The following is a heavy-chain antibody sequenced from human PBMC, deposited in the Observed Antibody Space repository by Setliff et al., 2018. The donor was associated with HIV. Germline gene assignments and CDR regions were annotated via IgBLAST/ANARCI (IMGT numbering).Heavy chain of an antibody. J-gene: IGHJ4*02. CDR1: GASLSGSGFY. V-gene: IGHV4-39*02. Sequence: LSLTCNVSGASLSGSGFYWGWLRQPPGKGLQWIGSIYYTGNTFYNVSLTSRVTISIDSSKNLFFLTVRSVTAADTGIYYCARLGSGWHWVTRIDYWGRGTLVTVSS. D-gene: IGHD6-19*01. CDR3: ARLGSGWHWVTRIDY. CDR2: IYYTGNT.